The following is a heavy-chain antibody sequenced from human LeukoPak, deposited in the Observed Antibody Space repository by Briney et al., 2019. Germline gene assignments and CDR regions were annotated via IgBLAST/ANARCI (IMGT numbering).Heavy chain of an antibody. CDR3: ARTVAGRIGTLDHFDY. CDR1: GYSFTSYW. V-gene: IGHV5-51*01. Sequence: GESLKISCKGSGYSFTSYWIGWVRQMPGKGLEWMGIIYPGDSDTRYSPSFQGQVTISADKSISTAYLQWSSLKASDTAMYYCARTVAGRIGTLDHFDYWGQGTLVTVSS. CDR2: IYPGDSDT. J-gene: IGHJ4*02. D-gene: IGHD1-1*01.